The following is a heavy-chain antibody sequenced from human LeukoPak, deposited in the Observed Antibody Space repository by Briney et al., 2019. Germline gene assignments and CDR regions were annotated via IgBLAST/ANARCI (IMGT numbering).Heavy chain of an antibody. Sequence: PGGSLRLSCAASGFTFSSYGMHWVRQAPGKGLEWVAVISYDGSNKYYADSVKGRFTISRDNSKNTLYLQMNSLRAEDTAVYYCAPMVRGVMDDYCGQGTLVTVSS. V-gene: IGHV3-30*03. J-gene: IGHJ4*02. D-gene: IGHD3-10*01. CDR1: GFTFSSYG. CDR3: APMVRGVMDDY. CDR2: ISYDGSNK.